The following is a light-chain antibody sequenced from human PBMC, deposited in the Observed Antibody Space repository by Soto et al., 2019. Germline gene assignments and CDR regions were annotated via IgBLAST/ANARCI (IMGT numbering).Light chain of an antibody. V-gene: IGKV3-15*01. Sequence: VLTQSPATLSVSPGDRVTLSCRTSQSVGSSLAWYQQVPGQAPRRLIYGASSRETGISDMVSVGGSGTECVLTISDLQSEGFAVYSCQQYNAWILTFGRGLKVE. CDR3: QQYNAWILT. CDR2: GAS. J-gene: IGKJ4*02. CDR1: QSVGSS.